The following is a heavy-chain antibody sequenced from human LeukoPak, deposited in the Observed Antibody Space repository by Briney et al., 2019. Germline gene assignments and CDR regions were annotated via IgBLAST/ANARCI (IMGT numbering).Heavy chain of an antibody. D-gene: IGHD3-9*01. J-gene: IGHJ6*04. CDR2: IYHSGST. Sequence: SETLSLTCAVSGGSISSSNWWNWVRQPPGKGLEWIGEIYHSGSTNYNPSLKSRVTISVDKSKNQFSLKLSSVTAADTAVYYCARVWYYDILTGYYVTEDGMDVWGKGTTVTVSS. V-gene: IGHV4-4*02. CDR3: ARVWYYDILTGYYVTEDGMDV. CDR1: GGSISSSNW.